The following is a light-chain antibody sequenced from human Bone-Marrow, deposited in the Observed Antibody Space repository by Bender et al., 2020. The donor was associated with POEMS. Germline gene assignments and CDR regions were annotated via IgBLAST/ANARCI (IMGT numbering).Light chain of an antibody. V-gene: IGLV2-14*03. CDR1: SSDVGGYNL. CDR3: AVWDDSINGWV. CDR2: DVS. J-gene: IGLJ3*02. Sequence: QSALTQPASVSGSLGQSITISCTGTSSDVGGYNLVSWYQQHPGKGPKLLLFDVSNRPSGVSNRFSGSRSGTSASLAISGLQSEDEADYYCAVWDDSINGWVFGGGTKLTVL.